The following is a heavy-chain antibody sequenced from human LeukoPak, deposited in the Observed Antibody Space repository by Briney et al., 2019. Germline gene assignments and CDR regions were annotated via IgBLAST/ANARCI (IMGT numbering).Heavy chain of an antibody. CDR3: AELGITMIGGV. Sequence: SETLSLTCVVYGGSFSGYYWSWIRQPPGKGLEWIGEVNHSGSTNYNPSLKSRVIMSVDTSKNQFSLKLSSVTAADTAVYYCAELGITMIGGVWGKGTTVTISS. D-gene: IGHD3-10*02. J-gene: IGHJ6*04. CDR2: VNHSGST. CDR1: GGSFSGYY. V-gene: IGHV4-34*01.